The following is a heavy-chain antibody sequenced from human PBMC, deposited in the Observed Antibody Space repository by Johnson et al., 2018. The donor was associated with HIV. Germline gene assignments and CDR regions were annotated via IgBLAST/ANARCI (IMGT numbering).Heavy chain of an antibody. CDR3: TISDYGDALDI. J-gene: IGHJ3*02. V-gene: IGHV3-49*04. CDR2: IRSKAYGGTT. D-gene: IGHD3-16*01. CDR1: GFTFSSYA. Sequence: EVQLVESGGGVVQPGRSLRLSCAASGFTFSSYAMSWVRQAPGKGLEWVGFIRSKAYGGTTEYAASVKGRFTISRDDSKSIAYLQMNIVKTEDTAVYYCTISDYGDALDIWGQGTMVTVSS.